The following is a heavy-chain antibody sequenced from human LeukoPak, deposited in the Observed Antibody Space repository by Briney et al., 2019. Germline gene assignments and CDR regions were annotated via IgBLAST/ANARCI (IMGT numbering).Heavy chain of an antibody. CDR3: ARGYCSAGDCYEFDH. Sequence: ASVKVSCTASGYSFTGYYTHWVRQAPGQGLEWMGWINPNNGGTNYPQNFRGRVTMTRDTSISTAYMELSRLRSDDTAVYYCARGYCSAGDCYEFDHWGQGTLVTVSS. D-gene: IGHD2-15*01. J-gene: IGHJ4*02. CDR1: GYSFTGYY. CDR2: INPNNGGT. V-gene: IGHV1-2*02.